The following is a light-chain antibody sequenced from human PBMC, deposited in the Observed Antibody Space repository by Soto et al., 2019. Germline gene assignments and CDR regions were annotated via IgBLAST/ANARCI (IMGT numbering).Light chain of an antibody. J-gene: IGKJ5*01. Sequence: EIVMTQSPATLSVSPGERATLSCRASQSVTSYLAWYQQRPGQAPRLLIYGASTRATGIPARFSGSGSGTEFTLTISSLQPEDFATYYCLQYNSYPFTFGQGTRLEIK. CDR1: QSVTSY. CDR2: GAS. V-gene: IGKV3-15*01. CDR3: LQYNSYPFT.